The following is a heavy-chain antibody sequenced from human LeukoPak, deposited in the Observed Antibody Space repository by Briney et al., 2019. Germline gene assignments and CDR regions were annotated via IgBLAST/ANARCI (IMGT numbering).Heavy chain of an antibody. Sequence: GGSLRLSCVACGLSPYNAWMCYVPQAPGKGLEWVGRIKNKADGGTTDYAAPVKGRFTITKDDSKNTLFLQMNRLKDEDTATYYWTTDPSHFPDYWGQGTLVTVSS. CDR1: GLSPYNAW. CDR2: IKNKADGGTT. J-gene: IGHJ4*02. V-gene: IGHV3-15*01. CDR3: TTDPSHFPDY.